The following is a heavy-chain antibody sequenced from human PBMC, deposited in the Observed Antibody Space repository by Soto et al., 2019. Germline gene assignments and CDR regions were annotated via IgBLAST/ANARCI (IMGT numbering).Heavy chain of an antibody. V-gene: IGHV3-23*01. Sequence: EVQLLESGGGLVQPGGSLRLSCAASGLTFSSYAISGVRQAPGKGLEWVSTISGSGDNTYYADSVKGRFTISRDNSKNTLYLQVNSLRAEDTAVYYCATGRGNWGRFDYWGQGTLVTVSS. J-gene: IGHJ4*02. D-gene: IGHD7-27*01. CDR2: ISGSGDNT. CDR3: ATGRGNWGRFDY. CDR1: GLTFSSYA.